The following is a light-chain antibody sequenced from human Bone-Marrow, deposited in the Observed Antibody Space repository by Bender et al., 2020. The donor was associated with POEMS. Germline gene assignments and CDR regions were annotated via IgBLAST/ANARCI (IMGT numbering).Light chain of an antibody. CDR3: SSYAGSNNLV. CDR1: SSDVGGYKY. V-gene: IGLV2-8*01. J-gene: IGLJ3*02. Sequence: QSALTQPASVSGSPGHSITISCTGTSSDVGGYKYVSWYQQHPGKAPKLMIYEVSKRPSGVPDRFSGSKSGNTASLTVSGLQAEDEADYYCSSYAGSNNLVFGGGTKLTVL. CDR2: EVS.